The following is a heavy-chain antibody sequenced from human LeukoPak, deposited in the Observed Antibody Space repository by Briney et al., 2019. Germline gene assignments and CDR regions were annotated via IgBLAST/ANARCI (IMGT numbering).Heavy chain of an antibody. V-gene: IGHV4-4*07. Sequence: SETLSLTCTVSGGSISSYYWSWIRQPAGKGLEWIGRIYTSGSTNYNPSLKSRVTMSVDTSKNQFSLKLSSVTAADTAVYYCARGQAPRYQLLRAREIENWFDPWGQGTLVTVSS. CDR2: IYTSGST. J-gene: IGHJ5*02. CDR1: GGSISSYY. D-gene: IGHD2-2*01. CDR3: ARGQAPRYQLLRAREIENWFDP.